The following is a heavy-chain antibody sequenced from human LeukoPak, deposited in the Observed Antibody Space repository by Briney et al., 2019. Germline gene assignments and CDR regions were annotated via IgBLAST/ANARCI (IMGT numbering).Heavy chain of an antibody. CDR1: GGSFSGYY. J-gene: IGHJ5*02. D-gene: IGHD6-13*01. CDR3: ARDGGGYSSSWYWFDP. Sequence: SETLSLTCAVYGGSFSGYYWSWIRQPAGKGLEWIGRIYTSGSTNYNPSLKSRVTISVDTSKNQFSLKLSSVTAADTAVYYCARDGGGYSSSWYWFDPWGQGTLVTVSS. CDR2: IYTSGST. V-gene: IGHV4-4*07.